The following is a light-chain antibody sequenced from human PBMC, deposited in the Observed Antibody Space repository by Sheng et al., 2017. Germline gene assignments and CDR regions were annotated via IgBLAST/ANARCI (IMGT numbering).Light chain of an antibody. CDR1: QSISSN. CDR3: QQFDNWPRT. CDR2: GAS. J-gene: IGKJ1*01. Sequence: EIVMTQSPASLSMSPGERATLSCRASQSISSNLGWYQQKPGQAPRLLIYGASTRATGIPARFSGSGSGTEFTLTISSLQSEDFAVYYCQQFDNWPRTFAKGP. V-gene: IGKV3-15*01.